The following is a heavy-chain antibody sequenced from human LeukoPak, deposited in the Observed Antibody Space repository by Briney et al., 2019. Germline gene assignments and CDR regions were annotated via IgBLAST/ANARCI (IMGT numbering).Heavy chain of an antibody. CDR1: GYTLTELS. V-gene: IGHV1-24*01. CDR2: FDPEDGET. D-gene: IGHD2-2*01. J-gene: IGHJ6*02. Sequence: ASVKVSCKVSGYTLTELSMHWVRQAPGKRLEWTGGFDPEDGETICAQKFQCKVTMTEDTSTDTAYMELSSLRSEDTAVYYCATPNYPKFQRRDCSSTSCYFLYYYGMYVCGQGATGTVSS. CDR3: ATPNYPKFQRRDCSSTSCYFLYYYGMYV.